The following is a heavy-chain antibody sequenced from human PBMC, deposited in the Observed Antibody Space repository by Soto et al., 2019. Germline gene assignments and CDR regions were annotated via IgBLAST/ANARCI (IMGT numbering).Heavy chain of an antibody. CDR2: INHSGST. CDR1: GGSFSGYY. V-gene: IGHV4-34*01. CDR3: ARDRRSRYCSGGSSITGPGPPDAFDI. Sequence: LSLTCAVYGGSFSGYYWSWIRQPPGKGLEWIGEINHSGSTNYNPSLKSRVTISVDTSKNQFSLKLSSVTAADTAVYYCARDRRSRYCSGGSSITGPGPPDAFDIWGQGTMVTVSS. J-gene: IGHJ3*02. D-gene: IGHD2-15*01.